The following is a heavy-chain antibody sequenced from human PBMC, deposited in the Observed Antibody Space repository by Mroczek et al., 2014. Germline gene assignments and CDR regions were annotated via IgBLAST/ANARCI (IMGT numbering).Heavy chain of an antibody. CDR3: AKGSGYCSSTSCYGDY. D-gene: IGHD2-2*01. CDR1: GFTFSSYA. V-gene: IGHV3-23*04. J-gene: IGHJ4*02. Sequence: VQLVESGGGLVQPGGSLRLSCAASGFTFSSYAMSWVRQAPGKGLEWVSAISGSGGSTYYADSVKGRFTISRDNSKNTLYLQMNSLRAEDTAVYYCAKGSGYCSSTSCYGDYWGQGTLVTVSS. CDR2: ISGSGGST.